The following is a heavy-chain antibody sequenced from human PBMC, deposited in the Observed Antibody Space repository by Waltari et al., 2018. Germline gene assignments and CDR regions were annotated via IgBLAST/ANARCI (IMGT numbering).Heavy chain of an antibody. J-gene: IGHJ4*02. D-gene: IGHD3-3*01. Sequence: QVHLEESGPGLVETSGTLSLTCTVSGGFLSSNWWSWVRQPPTKGLEWIGEIHHGGTTYYNTALQSRSTISMDNSRNQFSLRLYSVAAADTATYYCASHVSESGQRGFDNWGQGILVTVSS. V-gene: IGHV4-4*02. CDR1: GGFLSSNW. CDR3: ASHVSESGQRGFDN. CDR2: IHHGGTT.